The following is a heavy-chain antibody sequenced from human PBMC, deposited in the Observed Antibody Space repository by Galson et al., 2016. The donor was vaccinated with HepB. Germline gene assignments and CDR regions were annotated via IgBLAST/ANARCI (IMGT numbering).Heavy chain of an antibody. D-gene: IGHD3-9*01. V-gene: IGHV1-69*13. J-gene: IGHJ4*02. CDR2: IIPMSGAP. CDR1: GNTFNTYG. CDR3: ARREILTAYYSPFDF. Sequence: SVKVSCKASGNTFNTYGFNWVRQAPGQGLEWMGGIIPMSGAPSYAQRFQGRVTITADESTTTVYMELSSLTSEDTAFYYCARREILTAYYSPFDFWGQGTLVTVSS.